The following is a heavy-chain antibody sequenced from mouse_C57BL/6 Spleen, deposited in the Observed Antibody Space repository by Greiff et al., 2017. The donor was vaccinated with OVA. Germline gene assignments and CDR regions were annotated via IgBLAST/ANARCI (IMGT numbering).Heavy chain of an antibody. V-gene: IGHV3-6*01. CDR3: ARESKTDDGYYDWYFDV. Sequence: EVQLVESGPGLVKPSQSLSLTCSVTGYSITSGYYWNWIRQFPGNKLEWMGYISYDGSNNYNPSLKNRISITRDTSKNQFFLKLNSVTTEDTATYYCARESKTDDGYYDWYFDVWGTGTTVTVSS. CDR1: GYSITSGYY. J-gene: IGHJ1*03. CDR2: ISYDGSN. D-gene: IGHD2-3*01.